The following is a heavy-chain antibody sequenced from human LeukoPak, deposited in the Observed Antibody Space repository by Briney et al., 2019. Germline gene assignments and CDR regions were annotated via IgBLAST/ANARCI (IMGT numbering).Heavy chain of an antibody. D-gene: IGHD3-22*01. Sequence: PGRSLRLSCAASGFTFSNYGMHWVRQAPGKGLVWVSRISGDGSSTNYADSVKGRFTISRDNAKNTLYLQMNSLGAEDTAVYYCARSVYYYDSWGQGTLVTVSS. CDR1: GFTFSNYG. J-gene: IGHJ4*02. CDR3: ARSVYYYDS. CDR2: ISGDGSST. V-gene: IGHV3-74*01.